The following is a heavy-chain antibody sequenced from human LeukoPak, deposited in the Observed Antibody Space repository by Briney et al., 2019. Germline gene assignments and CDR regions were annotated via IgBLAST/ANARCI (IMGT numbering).Heavy chain of an antibody. Sequence: PSETLSLTCTVSGGSISSYCWSWLRQPPGKGLEWVGYIYYSGSTNYNPSLKSRVTISVDTSKNQFSLKLSSVTAADTAVYYCARGRYCSSTSCYPFDYWGQGTLVTVSS. J-gene: IGHJ4*02. V-gene: IGHV4-59*01. D-gene: IGHD2-2*01. CDR3: ARGRYCSSTSCYPFDY. CDR2: IYYSGST. CDR1: GGSISSYC.